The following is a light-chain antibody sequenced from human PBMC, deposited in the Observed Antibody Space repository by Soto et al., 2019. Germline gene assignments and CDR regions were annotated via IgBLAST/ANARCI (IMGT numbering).Light chain of an antibody. V-gene: IGLV1-44*01. J-gene: IGLJ1*01. CDR3: AAWDDSLNAHV. Sequence: QSVLTQPPSASGTPGQRVTISCSGSSSNIGSKSVSWYQQLPGTAPNPVIYSTDQRPSGVPDRFSGSKSGTSASLAVSGLQSEDEADYYCAAWDDSLNAHVFGTGTKLTVL. CDR2: STD. CDR1: SSNIGSKS.